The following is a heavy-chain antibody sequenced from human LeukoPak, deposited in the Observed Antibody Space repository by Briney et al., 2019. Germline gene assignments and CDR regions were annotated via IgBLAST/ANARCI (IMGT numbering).Heavy chain of an antibody. CDR2: ISSSSSTI. D-gene: IGHD3-22*01. V-gene: IGHV3-48*01. CDR1: GFTFSNYW. J-gene: IGHJ4*02. CDR3: AKELGSGYYRLFDY. Sequence: GGSLRLSCAASGFTFSNYWLSWVRQAPGKGLEWVSYISSSSSTIYYADSVKGRFTISRDNSKNTLYLQMNSLRAEDTAVYYCAKELGSGYYRLFDYWGQGTLVTVSS.